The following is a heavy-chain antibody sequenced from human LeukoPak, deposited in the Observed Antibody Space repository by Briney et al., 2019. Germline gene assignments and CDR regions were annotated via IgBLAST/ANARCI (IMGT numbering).Heavy chain of an antibody. V-gene: IGHV4-59*11. CDR1: GGSISSHY. CDR2: IYYSGST. J-gene: IGHJ4*02. D-gene: IGHD3-22*01. Sequence: SETLSLACSVSGGSISSHYWSWIRQPPGKGREWIGYIYYSGSTNYNPSLKSRVSISVDTSKNQFSLKLRSVTAADTAVYYCARADYDSSVGYWGQGTLVTVSS. CDR3: ARADYDSSVGY.